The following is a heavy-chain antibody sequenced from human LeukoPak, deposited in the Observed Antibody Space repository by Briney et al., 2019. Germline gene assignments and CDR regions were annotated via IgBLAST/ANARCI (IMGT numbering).Heavy chain of an antibody. D-gene: IGHD5-12*01. V-gene: IGHV3-23*01. CDR3: ASIVYSSYDSNDY. J-gene: IGHJ4*02. CDR1: GFTFSSYA. CDR2: ISGSGVST. Sequence: GGSLRLSCAASGFTFSSYAMSWVSQAPGKGLEWVSAISGSGVSTYYADSVKGRFTISRDNSKNTLYLQMNSLRAKDTAVYYCASIVYSSYDSNDYWGQGTLVTVSS.